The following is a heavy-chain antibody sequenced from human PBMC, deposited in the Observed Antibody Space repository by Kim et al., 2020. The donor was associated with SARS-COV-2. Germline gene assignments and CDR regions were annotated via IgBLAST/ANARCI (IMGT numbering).Heavy chain of an antibody. Sequence: GGSLRLSCAASGFTFDDYAMHWVRQAPGKGLEWVSGISWNSGSIGYADSVKGRFTISRDNAKNSLYLQMNSLRAEDTALYYCAKDIGFGAVAGTCFDYWGQGTLVTVSS. D-gene: IGHD6-19*01. J-gene: IGHJ4*02. CDR3: AKDIGFGAVAGTCFDY. CDR2: ISWNSGSI. CDR1: GFTFDDYA. V-gene: IGHV3-9*01.